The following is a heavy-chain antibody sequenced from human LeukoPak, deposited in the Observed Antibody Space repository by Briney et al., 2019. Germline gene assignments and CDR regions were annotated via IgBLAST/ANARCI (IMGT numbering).Heavy chain of an antibody. V-gene: IGHV3-30*07. D-gene: IGHD1-26*01. CDR1: GFTFSSYA. CDR2: ISYDGSNK. J-gene: IGHJ6*02. CDR3: ARALQGAYYYYGMDV. Sequence: GRSLRLSCAASGFTFSSYAMHWVRQAPGKGLEWVAVISYDGSNKYYADSVKGRFTNSRDNSKNTLYLQMNSLRAEDTAVYYCARALQGAYYYYGMDVWGQGTTVTVSS.